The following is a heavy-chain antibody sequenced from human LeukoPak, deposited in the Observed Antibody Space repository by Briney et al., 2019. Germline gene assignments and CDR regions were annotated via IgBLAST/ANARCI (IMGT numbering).Heavy chain of an antibody. Sequence: ASVEVSCKVSGYTLTELSMHWVRQAPGKGLEWMGGFDPEDGETIYAQKFQGRVTMTEDTSTDTAYMELSSLRSEDTAVYYCATYYDSSGYSFDYWGQGTLVTVSS. CDR3: ATYYDSSGYSFDY. D-gene: IGHD3-22*01. J-gene: IGHJ4*02. CDR1: GYTLTELS. V-gene: IGHV1-24*01. CDR2: FDPEDGET.